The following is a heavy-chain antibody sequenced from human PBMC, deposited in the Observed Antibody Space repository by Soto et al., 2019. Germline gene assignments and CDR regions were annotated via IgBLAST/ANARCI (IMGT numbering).Heavy chain of an antibody. D-gene: IGHD1-26*01. CDR2: IYSGGST. J-gene: IGHJ6*02. Sequence: EVQLVESGGGLIQPGGSLRLSCAASGFTVSSNYMSWVRQAPGKGLEWVSVIYSGGSTYYADYVKGRFTISRDNSKNTVHLQMNSLRAEDTAVYYCAREWELPNYYGMGVWGQGTTVTVSS. CDR1: GFTVSSNY. CDR3: AREWELPNYYGMGV. V-gene: IGHV3-53*01.